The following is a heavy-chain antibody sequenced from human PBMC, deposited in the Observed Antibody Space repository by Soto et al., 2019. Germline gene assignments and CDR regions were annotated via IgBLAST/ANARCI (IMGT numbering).Heavy chain of an antibody. J-gene: IGHJ4*02. CDR3: ARKYDWNNNFDY. CDR2: ISSSSTYI. Sequence: PGGSLRLSCAASGFTFSSHSMNWVRQAPGKGLEWVSSISSSSTYIYYADSVKGRFTTSRDNAKNSLYLQMNSLRAEDTAVYYCARKYDWNNNFDYWGQGTLVTVSS. D-gene: IGHD1-20*01. V-gene: IGHV3-21*01. CDR1: GFTFSSHS.